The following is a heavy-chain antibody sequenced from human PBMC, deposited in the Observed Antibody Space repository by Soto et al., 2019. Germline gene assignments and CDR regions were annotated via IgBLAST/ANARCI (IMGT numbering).Heavy chain of an antibody. V-gene: IGHV2-70*01. CDR3: ARISRIAARPLHPHYYHYYGMDV. J-gene: IGHJ6*02. CDR1: GFSLSTSGMC. CDR2: IDLDDDK. D-gene: IGHD6-6*01. Sequence: GSGPTLVNPTQTLTLTCTFSGFSLSTSGMCVSWIRQPPGKALEWLALIDLDDDKYYSTSLKTRLAIFKDTSKNQVVLTMTNTDPVDTATYYCARISRIAARPLHPHYYHYYGMDVRGQRTTVIVSS.